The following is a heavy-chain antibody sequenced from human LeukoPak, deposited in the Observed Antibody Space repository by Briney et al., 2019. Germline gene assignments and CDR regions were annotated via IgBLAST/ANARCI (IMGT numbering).Heavy chain of an antibody. CDR1: GFTVSSNY. J-gene: IGHJ3*02. D-gene: IGHD3-10*02. V-gene: IGHV3-66*01. CDR3: ARGVFGELFPDAFGI. CDR2: IYSGGST. Sequence: PGGSLRLSCAASGFTVSSNYMSWVRQAPGKGLEWVSVIYSGGSTYYADSVKGRFTISRDNSKNTLYLQMNSLRAEDTAVYYCARGVFGELFPDAFGIWGQGTMVTVSS.